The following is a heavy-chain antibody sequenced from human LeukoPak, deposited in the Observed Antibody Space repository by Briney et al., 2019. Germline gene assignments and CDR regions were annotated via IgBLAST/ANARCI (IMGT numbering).Heavy chain of an antibody. J-gene: IGHJ4*02. CDR1: GYTFTSYY. CDR2: INPSGDST. Sequence: ASVTVSCTASGYTFTSYYMHWVRQAPGQGLEWMGIINPSGDSTSYAQKFQGRVTMTRDTSTSTVYMELSSLRSEDTAVYYCARELGSGWYVGLNYWGQGTLVTVSS. CDR3: ARELGSGWYVGLNY. V-gene: IGHV1-46*01. D-gene: IGHD6-19*01.